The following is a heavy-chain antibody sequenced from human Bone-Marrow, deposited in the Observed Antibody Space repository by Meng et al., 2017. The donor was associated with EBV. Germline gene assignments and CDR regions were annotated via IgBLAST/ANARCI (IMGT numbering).Heavy chain of an antibody. CDR3: ARDGPGICY. D-gene: IGHD3-3*01. CDR2: INTNTGNP. Sequence: QAHVVQSGADLKMPGASVNVSFTASGLTLPSYAMNWVRQDPGQRIEWMGWINTNTGNPTYAQGFTGRFVFSLDPSVSTAYLEISSLKAGDTAVYYCARDGPGICYWGQGTLVTVSS. V-gene: IGHV7-4-1*02. J-gene: IGHJ4*02. CDR1: GLTLPSYA.